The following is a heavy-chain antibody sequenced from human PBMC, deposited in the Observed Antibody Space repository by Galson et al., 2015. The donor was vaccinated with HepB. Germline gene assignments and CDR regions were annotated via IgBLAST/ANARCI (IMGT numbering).Heavy chain of an antibody. Sequence: SVKVSCKASGYTFTSYDINWVRQATGQGLEWMGWMNPNSGNTGYAQKFQGRVTMTRNTSISTAYMELSSLRSEDTAVYYCARQPFTAIDFDYWGQGTLVTVSS. CDR3: ARQPFTAIDFDY. CDR1: GYTFTSYD. D-gene: IGHD2-21*02. V-gene: IGHV1-8*01. CDR2: MNPNSGNT. J-gene: IGHJ4*02.